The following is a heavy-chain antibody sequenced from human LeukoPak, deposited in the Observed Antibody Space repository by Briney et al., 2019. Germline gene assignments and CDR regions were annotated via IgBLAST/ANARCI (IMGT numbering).Heavy chain of an antibody. CDR2: IYPGDSDS. CDR3: ARASTGNAGWHRGSFDY. V-gene: IGHV5-51*01. J-gene: IGHJ4*02. D-gene: IGHD3-9*01. CDR1: GYSFTNYW. Sequence: GESLKISCQTSGYSFTNYWIGWVRQMPGKGLEWMGIIYPGDSDSRYSPSFQGQVTISADKSVSTAYLQWSSLRASDTAIYYCARASTGNAGWHRGSFDYWGQGTLVTVSS.